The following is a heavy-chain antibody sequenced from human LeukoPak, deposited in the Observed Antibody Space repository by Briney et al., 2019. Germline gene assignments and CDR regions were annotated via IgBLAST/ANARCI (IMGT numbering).Heavy chain of an antibody. CDR3: ARDGSSNWHANFDSYYMDV. D-gene: IGHD6-13*01. Sequence: AASVKVSCKASGYSFTGYYVHWVRQAPGQGLEWMGWINPNSGGTNYAQQFQGRVTMTTDTSTSTAYMELRSLRSDDTAVYYCARDGSSNWHANFDSYYMDVWGKGTTVTVSS. J-gene: IGHJ6*03. CDR1: GYSFTGYY. V-gene: IGHV1-2*02. CDR2: INPNSGGT.